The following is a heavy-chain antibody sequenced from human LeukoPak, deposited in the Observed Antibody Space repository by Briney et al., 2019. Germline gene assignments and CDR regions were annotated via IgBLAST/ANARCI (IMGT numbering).Heavy chain of an antibody. D-gene: IGHD4-17*01. V-gene: IGHV4-61*02. CDR1: GGSISSGSYY. CDR3: ARTFTVTTSRLYYYDYYMDV. J-gene: IGHJ6*03. CDR2: IYTSGST. Sequence: SETLSLTCTVSGGSISSGSYYWSWIRQPAGKGLEWIGRIYTSGSTNYNPSLKSRATISVDTSKNQFSLKLSSVTAADTAVYYCARTFTVTTSRLYYYDYYMDVWGKGTTVTVFS.